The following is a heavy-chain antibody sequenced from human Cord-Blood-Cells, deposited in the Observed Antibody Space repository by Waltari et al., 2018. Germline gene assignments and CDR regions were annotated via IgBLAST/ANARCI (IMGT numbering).Heavy chain of an antibody. CDR3: AKGVAAAGHSPLDY. CDR2: ISYDGSNK. V-gene: IGHV3-30*18. J-gene: IGHJ4*02. CDR1: GLTLSSYG. Sequence: VQLVESGGGVVQPGRSLRAACAASGLTLSSYGMHWVGQAPGKGLEWVAVISYDGSNKYYADSVKGRFTISRDNSKNTLYLQMNSLRAEDTAVYYCAKGVAAAGHSPLDYWGQGTLVTVSS. D-gene: IGHD6-13*01.